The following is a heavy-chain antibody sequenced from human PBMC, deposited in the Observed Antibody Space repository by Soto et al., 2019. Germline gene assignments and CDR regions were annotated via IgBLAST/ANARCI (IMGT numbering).Heavy chain of an antibody. CDR1: GYTFTSHW. Sequence: PGESLKISCKGSGYTFTSHWIGWVRQMPGKGLEWMGIIYPGDSDTRYSPSFQGQVIISADKSITTAYLQWSSLEASDTAMYYCVRVVLVGATSLSNAWFDPLGQGTRVAVAS. J-gene: IGHJ5*02. CDR2: IYPGDSDT. D-gene: IGHD1-26*01. CDR3: VRVVLVGATSLSNAWFDP. V-gene: IGHV5-51*01.